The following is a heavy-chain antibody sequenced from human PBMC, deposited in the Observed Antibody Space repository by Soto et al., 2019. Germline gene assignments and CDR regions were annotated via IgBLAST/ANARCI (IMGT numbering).Heavy chain of an antibody. Sequence: SETLSLTCTVSGGSISSGGYYWSWIRQHPGKGLEWIGYIYYSGSTYYNPSLKSXVTISXDTSKNQFSLKLSSVTAADTAVYYCATSIAAAGYNWFDPWGQGTLVTVSS. CDR3: ATSIAAAGYNWFDP. V-gene: IGHV4-31*01. CDR1: GGSISSGGYY. D-gene: IGHD6-13*01. J-gene: IGHJ5*02. CDR2: IYYSGST.